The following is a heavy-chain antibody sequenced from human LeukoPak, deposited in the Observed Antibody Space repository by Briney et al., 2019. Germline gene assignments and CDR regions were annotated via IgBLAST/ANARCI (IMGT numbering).Heavy chain of an antibody. CDR3: ARVEVAVALYYYYYYMDV. CDR2: IKQDGSEK. D-gene: IGHD6-19*01. J-gene: IGHJ6*03. V-gene: IGHV3-7*01. CDR1: GFTFSSYW. Sequence: PGGSLRLSCAASGFTFSSYWMSWVRQAPGKGLEWVANIKQDGSEKYYVDSVKGRFTISRDNAKNSLYLQMNSLRAEDTAVYYCARVEVAVALYYYYYYMDVWGKGTTVTVSS.